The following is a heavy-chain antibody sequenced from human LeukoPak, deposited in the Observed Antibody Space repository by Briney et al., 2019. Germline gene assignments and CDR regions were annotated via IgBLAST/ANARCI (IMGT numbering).Heavy chain of an antibody. CDR2: INPSSGGT. D-gene: IGHD3-22*01. CDR3: ARDLYITMIVVGSLDP. J-gene: IGHJ5*02. Sequence: ASLKVSCKASGYTFTGYYMHWVRQAPGQGLEWMGWINPSSGGTNYAQKFQGRVTMTRDTSISTAYMELSRLRSDDTAVYYCARDLYITMIVVGSLDPWGQGTLVTVSS. CDR1: GYTFTGYY. V-gene: IGHV1-2*02.